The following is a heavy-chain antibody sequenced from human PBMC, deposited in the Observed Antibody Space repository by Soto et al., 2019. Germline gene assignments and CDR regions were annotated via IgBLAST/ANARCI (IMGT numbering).Heavy chain of an antibody. CDR1: GGSISSSNW. CDR2: IYHSGST. Sequence: QVQLQESGPGLVKPSGTLSLTCAVSGGSISSSNWWSWVRQPPGKGLEWIGEIYHSGSTNYNPSLKSRVTISVDKSKNQFSLKLSSVTAADTAVYYCARAGGWFGELLGYNWFDPWGQGTLVTVSS. D-gene: IGHD3-10*01. CDR3: ARAGGWFGELLGYNWFDP. J-gene: IGHJ5*02. V-gene: IGHV4-4*02.